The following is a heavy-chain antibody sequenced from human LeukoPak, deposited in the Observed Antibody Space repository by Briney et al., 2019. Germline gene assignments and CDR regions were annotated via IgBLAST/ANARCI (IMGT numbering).Heavy chain of an antibody. J-gene: IGHJ4*02. CDR1: GFTFSDYY. Sequence: NPGGSLRLSCAASGFTFSDYYMSWIRQAPGKGLEWLSYISSSGISIHYADSVKGRFTISRDNAKNSLYLQMNSLGAEDTAVYYCARDFRDRSMPIDYWGQGTLVTVSP. D-gene: IGHD2/OR15-2a*01. CDR2: ISSSGISI. CDR3: ARDFRDRSMPIDY. V-gene: IGHV3-11*01.